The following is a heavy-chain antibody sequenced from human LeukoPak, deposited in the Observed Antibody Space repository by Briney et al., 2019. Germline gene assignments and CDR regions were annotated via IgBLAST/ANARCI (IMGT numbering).Heavy chain of an antibody. Sequence: GGSLRLSCAASGFTVSSNYMSWVRQAPGKGLEWVSVIYSGGSTYYADSVKGRFTISRDNSKNTLYLQTNSLRAEDTAVYYCARSPLWFGENYFDYWGQGTLVTASS. CDR3: ARSPLWFGENYFDY. V-gene: IGHV3-53*01. J-gene: IGHJ4*02. CDR2: IYSGGST. CDR1: GFTVSSNY. D-gene: IGHD3-10*01.